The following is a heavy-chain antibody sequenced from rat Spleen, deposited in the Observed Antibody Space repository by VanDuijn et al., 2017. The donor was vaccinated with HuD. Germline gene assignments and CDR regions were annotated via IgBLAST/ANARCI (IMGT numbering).Heavy chain of an antibody. CDR2: IWGNGDT. Sequence: QVQLKESGPGLVKPSLTLSLTCTVSGFSLTSYHVSWVRQPPGKGLEWMGVIWGNGDTNYNSALQSRLTISRDTSKSQLFLQMNNLQTEDTAIYFCASQYYYDGYYRDYWGQGVMVTVSS. D-gene: IGHD1-12*03. CDR3: ASQYYYDGYYRDY. V-gene: IGHV2S61*01. CDR1: GFSLTSYH. J-gene: IGHJ2*01.